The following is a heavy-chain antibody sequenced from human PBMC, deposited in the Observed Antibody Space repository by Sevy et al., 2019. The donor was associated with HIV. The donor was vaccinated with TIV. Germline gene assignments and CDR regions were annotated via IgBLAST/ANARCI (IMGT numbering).Heavy chain of an antibody. D-gene: IGHD3-9*01. V-gene: IGHV3-23*01. CDR3: AKDHDNNWFDP. J-gene: IGHJ5*02. CDR1: GFSFNLYA. Sequence: GGSLRLSCAASGFSFNLYAMTWVRQAPGKGLERVSTISVSGGSTYYADSVKGQFTISRDNSKNTLYLQMNSLRAEDTAVYYCAKDHDNNWFDPWGQGTLVTVSS. CDR2: ISVSGGST.